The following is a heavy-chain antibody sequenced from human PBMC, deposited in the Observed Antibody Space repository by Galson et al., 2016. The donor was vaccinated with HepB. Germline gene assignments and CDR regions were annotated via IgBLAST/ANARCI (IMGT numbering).Heavy chain of an antibody. CDR1: GFPFTTYY. J-gene: IGHJ4*02. Sequence: SVKVSCKASGFPFTTYYINWVRQAPGQGLEWIGIISPYNGYTNYAQSFQGRVSMTTDTATSTAYMELRSLKSDDTAVYYCAREFGDIVVVPYDWGQGTLVTVSS. CDR2: ISPYNGYT. D-gene: IGHD2-2*01. V-gene: IGHV1-18*04. CDR3: AREFGDIVVVPYD.